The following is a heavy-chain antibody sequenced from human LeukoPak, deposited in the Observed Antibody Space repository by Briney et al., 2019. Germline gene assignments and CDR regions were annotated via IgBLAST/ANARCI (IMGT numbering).Heavy chain of an antibody. CDR3: ARGRHIVATI. V-gene: IGHV4-34*01. CDR2: INHSGST. Sequence: SETLSLTCAVYGGSFSGHYWSWIRQPPGKGLEWIGEINHSGSTNYNPSLKSRVTISVDTSKNQFSLKLSSVTAADTAVYYCARGRHIVATIWGQGTLVTVSS. D-gene: IGHD5-12*01. CDR1: GGSFSGHY. J-gene: IGHJ4*02.